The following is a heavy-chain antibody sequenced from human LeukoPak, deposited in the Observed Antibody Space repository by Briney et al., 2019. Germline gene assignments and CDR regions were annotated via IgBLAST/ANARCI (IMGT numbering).Heavy chain of an antibody. Sequence: ATVKLSCKVSGYTFTSYGISWVRQAPGQGLEWMGWISAYNGNTNYAQKLQGRVTMTTDTSTSTAYMELSSLRSDDTAVYYCARDLTGTERGYYYYYMDVWGKGTTVTVSS. D-gene: IGHD1-20*01. V-gene: IGHV1-18*01. CDR2: ISAYNGNT. CDR1: GYTFTSYG. J-gene: IGHJ6*03. CDR3: ARDLTGTERGYYYYYMDV.